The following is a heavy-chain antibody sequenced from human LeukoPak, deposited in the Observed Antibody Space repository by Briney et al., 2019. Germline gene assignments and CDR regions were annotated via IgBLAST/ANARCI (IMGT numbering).Heavy chain of an antibody. CDR2: IYYSGIT. V-gene: IGHV4-39*01. CDR3: ASHDYSNDNWFDP. Sequence: SETLSLTCTVSGGSISSSSYYWGWIRQPQGKGLEWIGSIYYSGITYYNPSLKSRVTISVDTSKNQFSLKLSSVTAADTAVYYYASHDYSNDNWFDPRGQGTLVTVSS. CDR1: GGSISSSSYY. J-gene: IGHJ5*02. D-gene: IGHD4-11*01.